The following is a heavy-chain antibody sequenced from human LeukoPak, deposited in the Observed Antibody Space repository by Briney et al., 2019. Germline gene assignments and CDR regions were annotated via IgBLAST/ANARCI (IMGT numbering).Heavy chain of an antibody. CDR2: ISWDGGST. J-gene: IGHJ4*02. D-gene: IGHD1-26*01. Sequence: GGSLRLSCAASGFTFDDYTMHWVRQAPGKGLEWVSLISWDGGSTYYAASVKGRFTISRDSSKNSLYLQMNSLRTEDTALYYCAKDKSGSYWGFFDYWGQGTLVTVSS. CDR3: AKDKSGSYWGFFDY. CDR1: GFTFDDYT. V-gene: IGHV3-43*01.